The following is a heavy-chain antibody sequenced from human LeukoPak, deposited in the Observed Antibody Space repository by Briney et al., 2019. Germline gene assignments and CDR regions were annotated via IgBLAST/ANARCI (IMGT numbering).Heavy chain of an antibody. J-gene: IGHJ5*02. CDR3: AGVRAGAQKWVALDP. D-gene: IGHD1-26*01. CDR1: GFTVSNDY. CDR2: IYGDGTT. Sequence: GGSLRLSCAASGFTVSNDYVAWVRQAPGRGLEWVSLIYGDGTTFYTDSVKGRFAISRDNFKNTMYPQKNGLRPEDTGRYYCAGVRAGAQKWVALDPLGQGTLVTVSS. V-gene: IGHV3-66*02.